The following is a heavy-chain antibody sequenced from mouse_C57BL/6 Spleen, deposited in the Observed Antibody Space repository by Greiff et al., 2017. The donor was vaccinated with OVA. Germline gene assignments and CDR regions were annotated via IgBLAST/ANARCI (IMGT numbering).Heavy chain of an antibody. CDR3: SRHEDGYYASYCDY. D-gene: IGHD2-3*01. CDR1: GYAFSSSW. J-gene: IGHJ2*01. V-gene: IGHV1-82*01. Sequence: QVQLQQSGPELVKPGASVKISCKASGYAFSSSWMNWVKQRPGKGLEWIGRIYPGDGDTNYNGKFKGKATLTADKSSSTAYLQLSSLTSEDSAVYFWSRHEDGYYASYCDYWGQGTTLTGSS. CDR2: IYPGDGDT.